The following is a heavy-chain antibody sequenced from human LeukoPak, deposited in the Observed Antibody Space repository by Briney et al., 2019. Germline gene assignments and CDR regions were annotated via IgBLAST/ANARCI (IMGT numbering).Heavy chain of an antibody. J-gene: IGHJ4*02. CDR1: GFTFSSYE. CDR2: ISSSGSTI. CDR3: ARRYCTSTSCLIDY. Sequence: GGSLRLSCAASGFTFSSYEMNWVRQAPGKGLEWVSYISSSGSTIYYADSVKGRFTISRDNAKNSLYLQMNSLRAEDTAVYYCARRYCTSTSCLIDYWGQGTLVTVSS. D-gene: IGHD2-2*01. V-gene: IGHV3-48*03.